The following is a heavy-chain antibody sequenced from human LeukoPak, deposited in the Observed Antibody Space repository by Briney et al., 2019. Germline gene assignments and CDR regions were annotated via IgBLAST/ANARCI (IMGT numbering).Heavy chain of an antibody. Sequence: PGGSLRLSCAASGFTFSSNAMHWVRQAPGKGLEWVAVISYDGSNKYYADSVKGRFTISRDNSKNTLYLQMNSLRAEDTAVYYCARGFGVVVVAATKGKYNWFDPWGQGTLVTVSS. D-gene: IGHD2-15*01. V-gene: IGHV3-30*04. CDR2: ISYDGSNK. CDR1: GFTFSSNA. J-gene: IGHJ5*02. CDR3: ARGFGVVVVAATKGKYNWFDP.